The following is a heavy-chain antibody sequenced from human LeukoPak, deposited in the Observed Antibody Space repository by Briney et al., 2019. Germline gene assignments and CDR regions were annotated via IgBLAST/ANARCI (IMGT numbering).Heavy chain of an antibody. Sequence: TSETLSLTCSVSGYSISSGYYWGWIRQPPGKGLEWIASIYHSGVTYHNPSLMSRITISVDTSKNQFSLELSSVTAADTAMYYCARVPWSQPDHYYDSSGYHDAFDIWGQGTMVTVSS. V-gene: IGHV4-38-2*02. CDR1: GYSISSGYY. CDR3: ARVPWSQPDHYYDSSGYHDAFDI. D-gene: IGHD3-22*01. CDR2: IYHSGVT. J-gene: IGHJ3*02.